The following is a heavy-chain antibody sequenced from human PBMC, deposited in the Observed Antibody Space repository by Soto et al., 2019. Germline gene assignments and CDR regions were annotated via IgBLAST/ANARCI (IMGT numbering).Heavy chain of an antibody. CDR3: ARAVAQIAAAVTNWFDP. Sequence: QVQLQESGPGLVKPSQTLSLTCTVSGGSISSGGYYWSWIRQHPGKGLEWIGYIYYSGSTYYNPYLKSRVTISVDTSKNQFSLKLSSVTAADTAVYYCARAVAQIAAAVTNWFDPWGQGTLVTVSS. J-gene: IGHJ5*02. V-gene: IGHV4-31*03. CDR1: GGSISSGGYY. CDR2: IYYSGST. D-gene: IGHD6-13*01.